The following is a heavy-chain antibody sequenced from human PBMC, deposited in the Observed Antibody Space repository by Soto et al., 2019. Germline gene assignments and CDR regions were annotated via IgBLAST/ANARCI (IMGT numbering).Heavy chain of an antibody. CDR1: GFSLSTSGVG. CDR2: IYWNDDK. D-gene: IGHD3-3*01. Sequence: QITLKESGPTLVKPTQTLTLTCTFSGFSLSTSGVGVGWIRQPPGKALEWLALIYWNDDKRYSPSLKSRLTITKDTSKNQVVLTMTNMDPVDTATYYCAHLTVFYYELDYWGQGTLVTVSS. V-gene: IGHV2-5*01. J-gene: IGHJ4*02. CDR3: AHLTVFYYELDY.